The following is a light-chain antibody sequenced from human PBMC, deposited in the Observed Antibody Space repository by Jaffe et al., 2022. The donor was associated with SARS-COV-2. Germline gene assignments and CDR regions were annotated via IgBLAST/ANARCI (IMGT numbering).Light chain of an antibody. V-gene: IGKV3-15*01. CDR1: QSVSSN. CDR2: GAL. CDR3: QQYNNWPWT. Sequence: EIVMTQSPATLSVSPGERATLSCRASQSVSSNLAWYQQMPGQAPRLLIYGALIRATGIPARFSGSGSGTEFTLTISSLQSEDFALYYCQQYNNWPWTFGQGTKVEMK. J-gene: IGKJ1*01.